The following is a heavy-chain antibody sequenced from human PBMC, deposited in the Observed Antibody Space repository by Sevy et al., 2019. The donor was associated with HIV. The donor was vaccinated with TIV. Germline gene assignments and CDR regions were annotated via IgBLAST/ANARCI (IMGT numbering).Heavy chain of an antibody. D-gene: IGHD1-26*01. J-gene: IGHJ4*02. Sequence: GGSLRLSCAASGFTFTNAWMSWVRQAPGKGLEWVGRIKSKTEDATRDFAAPVKGRFAISRDDSKNTLYLQMDSLKTEDTGVYYCTAGVGASDFDYWGQGILVTVSS. CDR3: TAGVGASDFDY. V-gene: IGHV3-15*01. CDR2: IKSKTEDATR. CDR1: GFTFTNAW.